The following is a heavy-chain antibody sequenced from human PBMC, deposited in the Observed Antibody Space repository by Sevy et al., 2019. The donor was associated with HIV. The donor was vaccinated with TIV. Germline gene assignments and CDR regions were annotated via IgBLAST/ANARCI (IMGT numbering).Heavy chain of an antibody. V-gene: IGHV1-24*01. CDR2: FDPEDGER. CDR1: GYSLTGLS. CDR3: ATTKDYYESSGCPFDY. D-gene: IGHD3-22*01. Sequence: ASVKVSCKVSGYSLTGLSMHWVRLAPGKGLEWMGSFDPEDGERIYAQKLEGRVTMTEDTSADTAYMELNSLRFEDTAVYYCATTKDYYESSGCPFDYWGQGTLVTVSS. J-gene: IGHJ4*02.